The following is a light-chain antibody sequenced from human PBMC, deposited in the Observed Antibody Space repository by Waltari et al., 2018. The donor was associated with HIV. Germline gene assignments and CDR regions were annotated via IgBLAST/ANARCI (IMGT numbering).Light chain of an antibody. CDR2: KAS. J-gene: IGKJ4*01. CDR3: QQYSAYPLT. V-gene: IGKV1-5*03. Sequence: DIHMTQSPSTLSAFVGNRVIITCRANQSIGQWLAWYQQKPGKAPNLLIYKASSLEGGVPSRFSARASATEFTLTISSLQPDDFATYYCQQYSAYPLTFGGGTKVEIK. CDR1: QSIGQW.